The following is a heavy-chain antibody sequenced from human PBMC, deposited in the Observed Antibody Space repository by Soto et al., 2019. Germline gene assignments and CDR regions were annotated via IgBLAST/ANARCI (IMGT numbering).Heavy chain of an antibody. CDR3: AKDRVESGLGEIDY. CDR2: ISYDGSNK. V-gene: IGHV3-30*18. D-gene: IGHD3-16*01. Sequence: PGGSLRLSCAASGFTFSSNGMHWVRQAPGKGLEWVAVISYDGSNKYYGDSVKGRLTISRDNSKNTLYLQMNSLRADDTAVYYCAKDRVESGLGEIDYWGQGTLVTV. CDR1: GFTFSSNG. J-gene: IGHJ4*02.